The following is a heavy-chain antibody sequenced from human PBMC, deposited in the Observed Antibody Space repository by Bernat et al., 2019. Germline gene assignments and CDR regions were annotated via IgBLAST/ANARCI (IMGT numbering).Heavy chain of an antibody. CDR1: GFTFGDYA. J-gene: IGHJ6*03. CDR2: IRSKAYGGTT. V-gene: IGHV3-49*04. D-gene: IGHD4-17*01. CDR3: TRDPMTTVTGYYYYYSMDV. Sequence: EVQLVESGGGLVQPGRSLRLSCTASGFTFGDYAMSWVRQAPGKGREWVGFIRSKAYGGTTEYAASVKGRFTISRDDSKSIAYLQMNSLKTEDTAVYYCTRDPMTTVTGYYYYYSMDVWGKGTTVTVSS.